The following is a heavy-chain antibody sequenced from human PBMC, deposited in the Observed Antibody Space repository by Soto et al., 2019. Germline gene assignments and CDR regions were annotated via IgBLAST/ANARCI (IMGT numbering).Heavy chain of an antibody. Sequence: EVQLEESGGGLFQPGGSLRLSCAASGFTFSPYWMAWVRQAPGKGLEWVANINGDGSKKYYLDSVRGRFTISRDNVKNLLYLQMDSLRAEDTALYYCARDVTPGCWSVYCDVFDIWGQGTMVTVSS. D-gene: IGHD2-8*02. CDR2: INGDGSKK. CDR3: ARDVTPGCWSVYCDVFDI. J-gene: IGHJ3*02. V-gene: IGHV3-7*03. CDR1: GFTFSPYW.